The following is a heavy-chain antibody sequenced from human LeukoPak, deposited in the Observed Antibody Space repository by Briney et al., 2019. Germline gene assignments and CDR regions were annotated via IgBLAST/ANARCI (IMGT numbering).Heavy chain of an antibody. CDR2: IHYSGST. Sequence: SETLSLTCTVSGGSISSSSYYWGWIRQPPGMGLEWIGTIHYSGSTSYYPSLKSRVTISVDTSKNQFSLKLSSVTAADTAMYYCARQMTGISMVRGAYNWCDPWGQGTLVTVSS. D-gene: IGHD3-10*01. CDR1: GGSISSSSYY. J-gene: IGHJ5*02. V-gene: IGHV4-39*01. CDR3: ARQMTGISMVRGAYNWCDP.